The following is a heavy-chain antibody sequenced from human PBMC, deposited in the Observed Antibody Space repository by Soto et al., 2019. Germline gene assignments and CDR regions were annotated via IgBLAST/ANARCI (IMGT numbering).Heavy chain of an antibody. V-gene: IGHV4-31*03. Sequence: QVQLQESGPGLVKPSQTLSLTCTVSGGSISSGGYYWSWIRQHPGKGLEWIGYIYYSGSTYYNTSLKSRVTISVDTSNNQFPLKLSSVTAADTAVYYCARAKKGIAAAENWFDPWGQGNLVTVSS. CDR2: IYYSGST. D-gene: IGHD6-13*01. CDR1: GGSISSGGYY. J-gene: IGHJ5*02. CDR3: ARAKKGIAAAENWFDP.